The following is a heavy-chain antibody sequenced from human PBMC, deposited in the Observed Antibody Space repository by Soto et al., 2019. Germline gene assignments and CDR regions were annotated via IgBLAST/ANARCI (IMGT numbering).Heavy chain of an antibody. J-gene: IGHJ5*02. Sequence: ASETLSLTCTFSGCSISSYYWSWIRQPPGKGLEWIGYIYYSGSTNYNPSLKSRVTISVDTSKNQFSLKLSSVTAADTAVYYCARGGETIFGVTRILENRFDPWGQGTLVTVS. CDR2: IYYSGST. CDR1: GCSISSYY. CDR3: ARGGETIFGVTRILENRFDP. V-gene: IGHV4-59*01. D-gene: IGHD3-3*01.